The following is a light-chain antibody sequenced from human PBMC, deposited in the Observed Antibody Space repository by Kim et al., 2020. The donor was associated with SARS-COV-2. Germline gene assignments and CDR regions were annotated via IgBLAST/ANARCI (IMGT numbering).Light chain of an antibody. CDR1: QSVSSN. CDR3: QQYNDWPQT. J-gene: IGKJ1*01. Sequence: EIVMTQSPVTLSVSPGERATLSCRASQSVSSNLAWYQQKPGQAPGLLVYGASSRATGVPARFSGSASGTEFTLTISSLQSEDFAVYYCQQYNDWPQTFGQGTKVDIK. V-gene: IGKV3-15*01. CDR2: GAS.